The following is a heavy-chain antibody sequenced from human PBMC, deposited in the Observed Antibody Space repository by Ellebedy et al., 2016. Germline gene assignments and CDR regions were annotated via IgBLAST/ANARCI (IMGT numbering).Heavy chain of an antibody. CDR1: GFIFSDYA. Sequence: GGSLRLSCVTSGFIFSDYAMNWVRQAPGKGLEWVSVISTSGGQTHYADSVKGRFTISRDNSKNTLYLQMNSLGTEDTAVYYCASRAIAVTGTDPPRDYYYGMDVWGQGTTVTVSS. J-gene: IGHJ6*02. CDR3: ASRAIAVTGTDPPRDYYYGMDV. D-gene: IGHD6-19*01. V-gene: IGHV3-23*01. CDR2: ISTSGGQT.